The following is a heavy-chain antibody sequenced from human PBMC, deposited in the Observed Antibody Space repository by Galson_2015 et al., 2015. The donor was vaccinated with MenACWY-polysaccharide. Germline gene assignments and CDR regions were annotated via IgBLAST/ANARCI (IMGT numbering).Heavy chain of an antibody. CDR3: ATDPDYEIDY. CDR1: GFTFSNAW. Sequence: SLRLSCAASGFTFSNAWMSWVRQAPGKGLDWVGRIKSKYDGGTIDYAAPVKGRFTISRDDSKNTLYLQMNSLKAGDTAVYYCATDPDYEIDYWGQGTLVTVSS. CDR2: IKSKYDGGTI. V-gene: IGHV3-15*01. J-gene: IGHJ4*02. D-gene: IGHD4-17*01.